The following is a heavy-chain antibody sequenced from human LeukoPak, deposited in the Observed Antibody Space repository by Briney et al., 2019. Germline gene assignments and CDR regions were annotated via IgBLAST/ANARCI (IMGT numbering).Heavy chain of an antibody. Sequence: QPGGSLRLSCAASGFTFDDYAMHWVRQAPGKGLEWVSGISWNSGSIGYADSVKGRFTISRDNAKNSLYLQMNSLRAEDMALYYCAKGDSYYYGSGSYSHWGQGTLVTVSS. D-gene: IGHD3-10*01. J-gene: IGHJ4*02. CDR1: GFTFDDYA. V-gene: IGHV3-9*03. CDR2: ISWNSGSI. CDR3: AKGDSYYYGSGSYSH.